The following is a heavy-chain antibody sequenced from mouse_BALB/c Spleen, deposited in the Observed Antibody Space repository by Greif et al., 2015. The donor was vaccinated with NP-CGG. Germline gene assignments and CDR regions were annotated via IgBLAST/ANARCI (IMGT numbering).Heavy chain of an antibody. CDR2: ISSGSSTI. CDR3: ARRQLGPPYAMDY. V-gene: IGHV5-17*02. D-gene: IGHD3-1*01. CDR1: GFTFSSFG. J-gene: IGHJ4*01. Sequence: EVKLMESGGGLVQPGGSRKLSCAASGFTFSSFGMHWVRQAPEKGLEWVAYISSGSSTIYYADTVKGRFTISRDNPKNTLFLQMTSLRSEDTAMYYCARRQLGPPYAMDYWGQGTSVTVSS.